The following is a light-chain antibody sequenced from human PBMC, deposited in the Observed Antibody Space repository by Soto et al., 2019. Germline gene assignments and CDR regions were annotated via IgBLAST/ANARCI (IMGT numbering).Light chain of an antibody. CDR2: AVT. CDR3: SSYTSSSTI. CDR1: SSDVGGYNY. V-gene: IGLV2-14*01. Sequence: QSALTQPASVSGSPGRSITISCTGTSSDVGGYNYVSWYQQHPGKAPKLMIYAVTDRPSGVSSRFSGSKSGNTASLTISGLQAEDEADYYCSSYTSSSTIFGTGKKVTV. J-gene: IGLJ1*01.